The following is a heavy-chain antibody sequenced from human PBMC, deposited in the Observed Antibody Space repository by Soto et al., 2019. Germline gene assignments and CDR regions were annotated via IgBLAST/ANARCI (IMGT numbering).Heavy chain of an antibody. Sequence: PGESLKISCKGSGYSFTSYWISWVRQMPGKGLEWMERIDPSDSYTNYSPSFQGHVTISADKSISTAYLQWSSLKASDTAMYYCARRTLDYYDSSGVYYYYYGMDVWGQGTTVTVSS. D-gene: IGHD3-22*01. CDR1: GYSFTSYW. CDR2: IDPSDSYT. CDR3: ARRTLDYYDSSGVYYYYYGMDV. V-gene: IGHV5-10-1*01. J-gene: IGHJ6*02.